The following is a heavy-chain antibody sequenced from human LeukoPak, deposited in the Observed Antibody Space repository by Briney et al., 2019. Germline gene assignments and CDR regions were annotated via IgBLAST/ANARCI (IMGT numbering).Heavy chain of an antibody. CDR3: ARDRLWFGELSGPNWFDP. CDR1: GFTFSSYA. D-gene: IGHD3-10*01. CDR2: ISSNGGST. V-gene: IGHV3-64*01. J-gene: IGHJ5*02. Sequence: PGGSLRLSCAASGFTFSSYAMHWVRQAPGKGLEYVSAISSNGGSTYYANSVKGRFTISRDNSKNTLYLQMGSLRAEDMAVYYCARDRLWFGELSGPNWFDPWGQGTLVTVSS.